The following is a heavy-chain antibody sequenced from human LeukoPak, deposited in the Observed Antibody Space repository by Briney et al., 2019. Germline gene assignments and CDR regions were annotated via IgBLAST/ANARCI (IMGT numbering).Heavy chain of an antibody. CDR2: IYYTGST. Sequence: KPSETLSLTCPVSGGSVSSSRYYWGWIRQPPGKGLEWTGSIYYTGSTYYKPSLKSRVSISVDASKNQISLKLSSVTAADTAVYSCARHKSFDYLSPIDSWGQGTLVIVSS. V-gene: IGHV4-39*01. CDR3: ARHKSFDYLSPIDS. J-gene: IGHJ4*02. CDR1: GGSVSSSRYY. D-gene: IGHD3-9*01.